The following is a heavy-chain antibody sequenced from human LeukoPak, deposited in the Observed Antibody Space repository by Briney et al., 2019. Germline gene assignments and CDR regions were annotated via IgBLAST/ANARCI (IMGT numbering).Heavy chain of an antibody. CDR2: IKQDGSEK. CDR1: GFTFSSYW. CDR3: ARDGTDILTGYYFGVDV. J-gene: IGHJ6*04. Sequence: GGSLRLSCAASGFTFSSYWMSWVRQAPGKGLEWVANIKQDGSEKYYVDSVKGRFTISRDNAKNSLYLQMNSLRAEDTAVYYCARDGTDILTGYYFGVDVWGKGTTVTVSS. V-gene: IGHV3-7*03. D-gene: IGHD3-9*01.